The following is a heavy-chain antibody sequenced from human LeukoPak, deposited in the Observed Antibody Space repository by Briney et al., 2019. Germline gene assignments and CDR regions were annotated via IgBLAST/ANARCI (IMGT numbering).Heavy chain of an antibody. CDR2: IIPIFGTA. CDR3: ARGGEVVPAAILAGYYYYYMDV. CDR1: GYTFTGYY. J-gene: IGHJ6*03. D-gene: IGHD2-2*01. Sequence: ASVKVSCKASGYTFTGYYMHWVRQAPGQGLEWMGGIIPIFGTANYAQKFQGRVTITADKSTSTAYMELSSLRSEDTAVYYCARGGEVVPAAILAGYYYYYMDVWGKGTTVTISS. V-gene: IGHV1-69*06.